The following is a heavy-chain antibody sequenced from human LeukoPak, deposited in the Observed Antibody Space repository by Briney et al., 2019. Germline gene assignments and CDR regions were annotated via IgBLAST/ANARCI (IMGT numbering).Heavy chain of an antibody. CDR1: KFTFSHYG. D-gene: IGHD3-10*01. J-gene: IGHJ5*02. V-gene: IGHV3-33*08. CDR3: ARDSYQDYYGRFNP. Sequence: GGSLRLSCTASKFTFSHYGMQWVRQAPGKRLEWVAVIWDDGNNKRYANSVNGRFTISRDNSENTLYLQMNGLTAEDTAMYYCARDSYQDYYGRFNPWGQGTLVIVSS. CDR2: IWDDGNNK.